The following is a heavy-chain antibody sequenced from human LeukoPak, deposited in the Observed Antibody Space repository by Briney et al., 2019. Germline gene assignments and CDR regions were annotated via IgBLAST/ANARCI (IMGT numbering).Heavy chain of an antibody. V-gene: IGHV4-59*12. CDR2: IYYSGST. D-gene: IGHD3-22*01. CDR1: GGSISSYY. J-gene: IGHJ4*02. CDR3: ARGGDYDSSGYYRNSTFLFDY. Sequence: SETLSLTCTVSGGSISSYYWSWIRQPPGKGLEWIGYIYYSGSTNYNPSLKSRVTISVDTSKNQFSLKLSSVTAADTAVYYCARGGDYDSSGYYRNSTFLFDYWGQGTLVTVSS.